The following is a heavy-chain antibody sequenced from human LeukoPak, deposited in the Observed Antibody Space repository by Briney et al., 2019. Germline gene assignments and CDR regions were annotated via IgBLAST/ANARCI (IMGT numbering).Heavy chain of an antibody. J-gene: IGHJ6*02. CDR3: ARELVDVHYYYGMDV. V-gene: IGHV4-4*07. CDR2: IYTSGST. D-gene: IGHD2-2*01. CDR1: GXSISSYY. Sequence: SETLSLTCTVSGXSISSYYWSWIRQPAGKGLEWIGRIYTSGSTNYNPSLKSRVTMSVDTSKNQFSLKLSSVTAADTAVYYCARELVDVHYYYGMDVWGQGTTVTVSS.